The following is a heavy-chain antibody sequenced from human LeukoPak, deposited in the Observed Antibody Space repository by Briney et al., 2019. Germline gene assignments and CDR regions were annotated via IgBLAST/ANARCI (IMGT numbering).Heavy chain of an antibody. CDR3: ARGAASDYGVNNYYGMDV. D-gene: IGHD4-17*01. V-gene: IGHV4-61*01. J-gene: IGHJ6*02. Sequence: SETLSLTCSVSGGSVNSDSCYWSWIRQPPGKGLEWIGYIYYNRSTNCNPSLKSRVTISVDTSKNQFSLKLSSVTAADTAVYYCARGAASDYGVNNYYGMDVRGQGTTVTVSS. CDR1: GGSVNSDSCY. CDR2: IYYNRST.